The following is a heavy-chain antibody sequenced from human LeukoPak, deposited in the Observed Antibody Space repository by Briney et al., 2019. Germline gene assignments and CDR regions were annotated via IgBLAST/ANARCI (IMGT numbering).Heavy chain of an antibody. J-gene: IGHJ4*02. CDR2: FYTSGST. V-gene: IGHV4-61*02. CDR1: GGSFSSGTYY. Sequence: SETLSLTCTVSGGSFSSGTYYWSWIRQPAGKGLEWIGRFYTSGSTKYNPSLKSRGTISIDTSKNQFSLKLTSVTAADTAVYYCARDLFYRSSSYLDYWGQGTLVTVSS. CDR3: ARDLFYRSSSYLDY. D-gene: IGHD3-22*01.